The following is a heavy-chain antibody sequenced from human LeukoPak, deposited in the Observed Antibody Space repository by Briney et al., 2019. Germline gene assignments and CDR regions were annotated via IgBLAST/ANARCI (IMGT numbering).Heavy chain of an antibody. CDR2: INTNTGNP. CDR3: ARTYYCRSGSYNIDP. V-gene: IGHV7-4-1*02. D-gene: IGHD3-10*01. J-gene: IGHJ5*02. Sequence: ASVKVSCKASGYTFTTYAMNWVRQAPGQGLEWMGWINTNTGNPTYAQGFTGRFVFSLDTSVSTAYLQISNLKAEDTAVYYCARTYYCRSGSYNIDPWGQGTLVTVSS. CDR1: GYTFTTYA.